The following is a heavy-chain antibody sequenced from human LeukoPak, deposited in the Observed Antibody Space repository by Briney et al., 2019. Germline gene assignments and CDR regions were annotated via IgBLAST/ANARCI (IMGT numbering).Heavy chain of an antibody. J-gene: IGHJ4*02. CDR1: GGTFSSYA. Sequence: ASVKVSCKASGGTFSSYAISWVRQAPGQGLEWMGRIIPILGIANYAQKSQGRVTITADKSTSTAYMELSSLRSEGTAVYYCARGLASGHLDYWGQGTLVTVSS. CDR3: ARGLASGHLDY. D-gene: IGHD3-10*01. V-gene: IGHV1-69*04. CDR2: IIPILGIA.